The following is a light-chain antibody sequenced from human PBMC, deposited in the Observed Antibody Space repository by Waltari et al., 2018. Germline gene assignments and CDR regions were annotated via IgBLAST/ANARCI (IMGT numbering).Light chain of an antibody. V-gene: IGLV2-14*03. J-gene: IGLJ1*01. CDR3: SAYTTSVTLV. Sequence: QSALTQPASVSGSPGQSITISCTGTSSDVGASAYVSWYQQHPGKAPQLMIYDVSNRPSGISNRFSGSKSGNTASLSISGLQTEDEAEYYCSAYTTSVTLVFGTGTKVTVL. CDR1: SSDVGASAY. CDR2: DVS.